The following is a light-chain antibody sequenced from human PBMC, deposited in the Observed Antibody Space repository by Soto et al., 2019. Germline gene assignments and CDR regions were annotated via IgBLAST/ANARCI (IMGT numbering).Light chain of an antibody. V-gene: IGLV2-14*01. J-gene: IGLJ1*01. Sequence: QSVLTQPASVSGSPGQSITISCTGTSSDVGGYNYVSWYQQHPGKAPKLMIYDVSNRPSGVSNRFSGSKSGNTASLTISGLQSEDEADYYCNSYTSSSTYVSVTGTKVTVL. CDR1: SSDVGGYNY. CDR3: NSYTSSSTYV. CDR2: DVS.